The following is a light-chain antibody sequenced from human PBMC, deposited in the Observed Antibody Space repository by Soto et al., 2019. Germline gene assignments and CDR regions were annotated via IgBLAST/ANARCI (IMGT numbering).Light chain of an antibody. J-gene: IGLJ2*01. CDR3: QSSDSSLSGHVV. Sequence: QSVLTQPASVSGSPGQSITISCTGTSSDFGNYNLVSWYQQHPGKVPKLILFEVNKRPSGVSGRFSGSKSGNTASLAITGLQAADEADYYCQSSDSSLSGHVVFGGGTQLTVL. CDR2: EVN. V-gene: IGLV2-14*02. CDR1: SSDFGNYNL.